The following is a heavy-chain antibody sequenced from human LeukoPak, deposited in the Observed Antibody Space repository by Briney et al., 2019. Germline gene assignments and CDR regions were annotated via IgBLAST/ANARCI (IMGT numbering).Heavy chain of an antibody. CDR3: AGRAGDHYYFDY. CDR2: INPSSGST. D-gene: IGHD7-27*01. CDR1: GCIFTSYY. J-gene: IGHJ4*02. V-gene: IGHV1-46*01. Sequence: ASVKVSCKASGCIFTSYYMHWVRQAPGQGLEWMGIINPSSGSTSYAQKFQDRVKMTRDTSRSTVYMELSSLRSEDTAVYYCAGRAGDHYYFDYWGQGTLVTVSS.